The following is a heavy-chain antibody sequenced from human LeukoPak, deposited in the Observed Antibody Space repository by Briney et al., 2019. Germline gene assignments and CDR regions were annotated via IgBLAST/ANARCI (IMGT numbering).Heavy chain of an antibody. CDR1: GFTFSNAW. D-gene: IGHD3-10*01. CDR3: TTELWFGEANYFDC. V-gene: IGHV3-15*01. CDR2: FKSEAEGGTI. J-gene: IGHJ4*02. Sequence: SGGSLRLSCAASGFTFSNAWMNWARQAPGKGLEWVGRFKSEAEGGTIDYARPVKGRFTISRDDSKNTLYLQMNSLKTEDTAVYYCTTELWFGEANYFDCWGQGTLVTVSS.